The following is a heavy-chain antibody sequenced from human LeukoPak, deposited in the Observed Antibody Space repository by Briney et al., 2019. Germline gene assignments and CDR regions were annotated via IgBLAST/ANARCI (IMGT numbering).Heavy chain of an antibody. Sequence: ASVKVSCKASGYTFTDYYIHWVRQAPRQGLEWMGRINCITGDTRSAQKFQGRVTMTRDTSISTAYMQLSSLRSDDTAVYYCAREIAATGAAVDYWGQGILVTVSS. CDR3: AREIAATGAAVDY. CDR1: GYTFTDYY. V-gene: IGHV1-2*06. D-gene: IGHD6-13*01. CDR2: INCITGDT. J-gene: IGHJ4*02.